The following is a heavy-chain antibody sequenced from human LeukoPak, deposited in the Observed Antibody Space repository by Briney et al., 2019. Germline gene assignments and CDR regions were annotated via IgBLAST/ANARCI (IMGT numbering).Heavy chain of an antibody. J-gene: IGHJ6*02. CDR1: GGIFSKWS. Sequence: SVKVSCKAIGGIFSKWSISWVRQAPCQGLEWVGTIIPEFEETHYTQKLQGRVTISADDSATAAYMELSSLRSDDTAVYYCASTIAAALPGYGMDVWGQGTTVTVSS. CDR2: IIPEFEET. D-gene: IGHD6-13*01. CDR3: ASTIAAALPGYGMDV. V-gene: IGHV1-69*13.